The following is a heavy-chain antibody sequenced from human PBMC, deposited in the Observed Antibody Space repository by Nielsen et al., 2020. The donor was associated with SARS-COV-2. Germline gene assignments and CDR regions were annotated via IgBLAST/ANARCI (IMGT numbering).Heavy chain of an antibody. V-gene: IGHV4-34*01. CDR3: ARGPTATAHDFDY. Sequence: SETLSLTCTVSGGSISTYYWSWIRQPPGKGLEWIGEINHSGSTNYSPSLESRVTISIDTSKNQFSLKLTSVTAADTAVYYCARGPTATAHDFDYWGQGNVVTVSS. CDR2: INHSGST. CDR1: GGSISTYY. J-gene: IGHJ4*02. D-gene: IGHD2-21*02.